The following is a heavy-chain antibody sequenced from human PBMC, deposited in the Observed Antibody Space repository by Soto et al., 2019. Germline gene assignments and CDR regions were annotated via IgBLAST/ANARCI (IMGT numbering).Heavy chain of an antibody. V-gene: IGHV1-18*01. D-gene: IGHD2-2*01. CDR1: GYTFSNYG. CDR2: ISLYSDGT. J-gene: IGHJ5*02. CDR3: ARVVPGAEAWFGP. Sequence: QVQLVQSGGEVKRPGASVKVSCKTSGYTFSNYGITWARQVPGQPLEWLGWISLYSDGTNYAQKFQGRVSMTTDTSTTTAYMELRSLRSDDTAVYYCARVVPGAEAWFGPWGQGTLVTVSS.